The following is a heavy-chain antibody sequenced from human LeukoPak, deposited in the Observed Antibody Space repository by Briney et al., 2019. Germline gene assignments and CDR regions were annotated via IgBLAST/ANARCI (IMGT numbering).Heavy chain of an antibody. Sequence: SVKVSCKASGGTFSSYAISWVRQAPGQGLEWMGRIIPILGIANYAQKFQGRVTITADKSTSTAYMELSSLRSEDAAVYYCASRGTYYYDSSGYSLLYWGQGTLVTVSS. CDR1: GGTFSSYA. V-gene: IGHV1-69*04. CDR2: IIPILGIA. J-gene: IGHJ4*02. D-gene: IGHD3-22*01. CDR3: ASRGTYYYDSSGYSLLY.